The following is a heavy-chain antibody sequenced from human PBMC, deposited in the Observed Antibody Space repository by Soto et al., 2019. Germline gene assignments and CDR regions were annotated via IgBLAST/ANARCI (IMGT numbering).Heavy chain of an antibody. D-gene: IGHD6-19*01. CDR2: TYYRSKWYN. Sequence: SQTLSLTCAISGDSVSSNSAAWNWIRQSPSRGLEWLGRTYYRSKWYNDYAVSVKSRITINPDTSKNQFSLQLNSVTPEDTAVYYCARVFTDSSGWSYYYGMDVWGQGTTVTVS. J-gene: IGHJ6*02. CDR1: GDSVSSNSAA. CDR3: ARVFTDSSGWSYYYGMDV. V-gene: IGHV6-1*01.